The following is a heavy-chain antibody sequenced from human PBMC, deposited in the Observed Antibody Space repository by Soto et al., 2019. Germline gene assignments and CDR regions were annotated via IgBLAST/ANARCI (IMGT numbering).Heavy chain of an antibody. J-gene: IGHJ4*02. CDR3: ARAGENYGSGTFSPPLRYYFNS. CDR2: INPNGGRT. CDR1: GYTFTTHY. D-gene: IGHD3-10*01. V-gene: IGHV1-46*01. Sequence: QVQLVQSGTEVKKPGASVKVSCKASGYTFTTHYRHWVRQAPGQGLEWMGIINPNGGRTTYALKFQGRVTMTSDTSTNTVYVELTSLRSEDTAVYYCARAGENYGSGTFSPPLRYYFNSWGQGTLVTVSS.